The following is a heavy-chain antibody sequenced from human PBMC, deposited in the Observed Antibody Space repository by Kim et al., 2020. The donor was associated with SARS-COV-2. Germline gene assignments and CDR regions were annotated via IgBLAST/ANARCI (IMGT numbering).Heavy chain of an antibody. V-gene: IGHV1-46*01. J-gene: IGHJ4*02. CDR1: GFDFTNYY. Sequence: ASVKVSCKASGFDFTNYYIHWVRQAPGQGLEWMGVINPGSTFTSYAQKFQGRVTMTRDTSTNTVYMEVNNLSSEDTAVYSCAREPPRTSLFEFWGQATLV. CDR2: INPGSTFT. D-gene: IGHD2-21*01. CDR3: AREPPRTSLFEF.